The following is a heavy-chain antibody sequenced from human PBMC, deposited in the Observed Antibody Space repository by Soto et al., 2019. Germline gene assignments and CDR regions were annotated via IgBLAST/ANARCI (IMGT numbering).Heavy chain of an antibody. CDR2: IIPIFGTT. CDR3: ARLLSHGTYGMDV. Sequence: ASVKVFCKASGGSFTYTLSWVRQAPGQGLEWMGGIIPIFGTTNYAQKFQGRVTITADESTKTAYMELNPLMSDYTAVYYCARLLSHGTYGMDVWGQGTTVTVSS. V-gene: IGHV1-69*13. D-gene: IGHD2-15*01. CDR1: GGSFTYT. J-gene: IGHJ6*02.